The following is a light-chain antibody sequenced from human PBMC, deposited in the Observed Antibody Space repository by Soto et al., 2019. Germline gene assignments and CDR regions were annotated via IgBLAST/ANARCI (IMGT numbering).Light chain of an antibody. Sequence: DIQMTQSPSSLSASVGDRVTITCRASQSISSYLNWYQHKAGKAPKLLIYAASSLQSGVPSRFSGSGSGTDFTLTISSLHPEDFATYYCQQSYSTPFTFGPGTKVDIK. CDR1: QSISSY. CDR3: QQSYSTPFT. CDR2: AAS. J-gene: IGKJ3*01. V-gene: IGKV1-39*01.